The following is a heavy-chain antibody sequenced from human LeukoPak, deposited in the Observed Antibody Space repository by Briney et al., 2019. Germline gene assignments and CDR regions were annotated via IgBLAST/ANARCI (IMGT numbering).Heavy chain of an antibody. J-gene: IGHJ4*02. D-gene: IGHD3-22*01. CDR1: GYTFTSYG. CDR3: ARIVVYYYDSSGYYYFDY. Sequence: GASVKVSCKASGYTFTSYGISWVRQAPGQGLEWMGWISAYNGNTNYAQKLQGRVTMTTGTSTSTAYMELRSLRSDDTAVYYCARIVVYYYDSSGYYYFDYWGQGTLVTVSS. V-gene: IGHV1-18*01. CDR2: ISAYNGNT.